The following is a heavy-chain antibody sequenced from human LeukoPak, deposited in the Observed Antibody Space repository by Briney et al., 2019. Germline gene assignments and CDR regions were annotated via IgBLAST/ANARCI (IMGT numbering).Heavy chain of an antibody. Sequence: SVKVSCEASGGTFSSYAISCVRQAPGQGLEWMGRIIPILGIANYAQKFQGRVTITADKSTSTAYMELSSLRSEHTAVYYCTYDILTGYYTDYWGQGTLVTVSS. D-gene: IGHD3-9*01. CDR3: TYDILTGYYTDY. CDR1: GGTFSSYA. V-gene: IGHV1-69*04. J-gene: IGHJ4*02. CDR2: IIPILGIA.